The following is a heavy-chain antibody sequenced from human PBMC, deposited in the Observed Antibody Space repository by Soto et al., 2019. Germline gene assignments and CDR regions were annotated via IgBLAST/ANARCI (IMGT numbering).Heavy chain of an antibody. Sequence: GASVKVSCKASGGTFSSYAISWVRQAPGQGLEWMGGIIPIFGAANYAQKFQGRVTITADKSTSTAYMELSSLRSEDTAVYYCAAEANWSYEGITPSFDYWGQGTLVTVSS. CDR1: GGTFSSYA. D-gene: IGHD1-7*01. J-gene: IGHJ4*02. CDR2: IIPIFGAA. V-gene: IGHV1-69*06. CDR3: AAEANWSYEGITPSFDY.